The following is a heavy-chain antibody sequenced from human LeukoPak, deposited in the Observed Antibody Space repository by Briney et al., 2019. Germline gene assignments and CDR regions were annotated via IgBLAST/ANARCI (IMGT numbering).Heavy chain of an antibody. J-gene: IGHJ3*02. V-gene: IGHV3-21*01. Sequence: GGSLRLSCAASGFTFSSYSMNWGRQAPGKGLEWVSSIISSSSYIYYADSVKGRFTISRDNAKNSLYLQMNSLRAEDTAVYYCARRRVAYCGGDCYPGDHDAFDIWGQGTMVTVSS. CDR3: ARRRVAYCGGDCYPGDHDAFDI. D-gene: IGHD2-21*02. CDR2: IISSSSYI. CDR1: GFTFSSYS.